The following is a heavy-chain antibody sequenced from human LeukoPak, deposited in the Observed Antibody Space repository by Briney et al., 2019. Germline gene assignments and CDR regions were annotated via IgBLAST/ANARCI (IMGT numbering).Heavy chain of an antibody. V-gene: IGHV3-30*02. CDR1: GFTFSTYG. J-gene: IGHJ4*02. CDR2: IRYDGSNK. CDR3: AKVVTGYCSTTSCPFDS. D-gene: IGHD2-2*01. Sequence: VGSLRLSCAASGFTFSTYGMDWVRQAPGKGLEWVAYIRYDGSNKNYADSVKGRFTISRDNSKNTLYLQMSSLRAEDTAVYYCAKVVTGYCSTTSCPFDSWGQGTLVTVSS.